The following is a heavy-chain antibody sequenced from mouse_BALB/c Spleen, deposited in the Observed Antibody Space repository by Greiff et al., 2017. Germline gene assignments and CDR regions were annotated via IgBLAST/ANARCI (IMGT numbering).Heavy chain of an antibody. V-gene: IGHV2-6-7*01. CDR3: ARDHDYYGSSSYAMDY. Sequence: VKLMESGPGLVAPSQSLSITCTVSGFSLTGYGVNWVRQPPGKGLEWLGMIWGDGSTDYNAALKSRLSISKDNSKSQVFLKMNSLQTDDTAKYYCARDHDYYGSSSYAMDYWGQGTSVTVSS. CDR1: GFSLTGYG. J-gene: IGHJ4*01. CDR2: IWGDGST. D-gene: IGHD1-1*01.